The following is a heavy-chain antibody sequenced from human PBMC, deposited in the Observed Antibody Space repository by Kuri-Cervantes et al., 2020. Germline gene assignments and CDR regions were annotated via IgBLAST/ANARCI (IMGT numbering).Heavy chain of an antibody. J-gene: IGHJ4*02. Sequence: GESLKISCAASGFTFNTYAMSWVRQAPGKGLEWVSTISDSGDGTYYADSVKGRFSISRDNSKNTVYLRMNSLRADDTAVYYCARDSGDYTSRWDHWGQGTLVTVSS. D-gene: IGHD4-17*01. V-gene: IGHV3-23*01. CDR2: ISDSGDGT. CDR1: GFTFNTYA. CDR3: ARDSGDYTSRWDH.